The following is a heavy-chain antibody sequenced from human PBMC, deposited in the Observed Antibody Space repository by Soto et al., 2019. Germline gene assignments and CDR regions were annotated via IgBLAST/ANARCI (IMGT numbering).Heavy chain of an antibody. CDR3: ARSLGCSSTSCLYYYGMDV. CDR1: GGSFRGYY. CDR2: INHSRST. V-gene: IGHV4-34*01. D-gene: IGHD2-2*01. Sequence: SETLSLTCAVCGGSFRGYYWSWIRQPPRKGLEWIGEINHSRSTNYNPSLKSRVTISVDTSKNQFSLKLSSVTAADTAVYYCARSLGCSSTSCLYYYGMDVWGQGTTVTVSS. J-gene: IGHJ6*02.